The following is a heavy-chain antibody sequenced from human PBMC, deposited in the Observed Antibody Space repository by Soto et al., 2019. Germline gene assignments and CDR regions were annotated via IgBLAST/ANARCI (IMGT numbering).Heavy chain of an antibody. CDR3: TRRASSSFYHFDF. J-gene: IGHJ4*02. CDR1: GYSFTAYW. CDR2: IDPSDSYV. V-gene: IGHV5-10-1*01. Sequence: GESLKISCQASGYSFTAYWITWVRQTPGKGLEWMATIDPSDSYVDYSPSFRGHVTFSVDRSITTVYLQWNSLKASDSAMYFCTRRASSSFYHFDFWGQGALVTVSS. D-gene: IGHD2-2*01.